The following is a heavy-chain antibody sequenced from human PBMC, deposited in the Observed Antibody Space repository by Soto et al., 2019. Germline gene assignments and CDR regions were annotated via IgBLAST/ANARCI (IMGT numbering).Heavy chain of an antibody. CDR2: IIPIFGTA. V-gene: IGHV1-69*06. CDR3: AREPHTAYYDSSGYDAFDI. Sequence: QVQLVQSGAEVKKPGSSVKVSCKASGGTFSSYAISWVRQAPGQGLDWMGGIIPIFGTANYAQKFQGRVTITADKSTSTAYMELSSLRSEDTAVYYCAREPHTAYYDSSGYDAFDICGQGTMVTVSS. D-gene: IGHD3-22*01. J-gene: IGHJ3*02. CDR1: GGTFSSYA.